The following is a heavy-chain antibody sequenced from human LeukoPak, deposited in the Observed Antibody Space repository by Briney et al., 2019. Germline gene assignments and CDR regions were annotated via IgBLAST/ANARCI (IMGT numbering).Heavy chain of an antibody. CDR2: ISWNSGSI. D-gene: IGHD3-3*01. CDR1: GFTFDDYA. CDR3: AKTSWSGSRGGWFDP. Sequence: GGSLRLSCAASGFTFDDYAMHWVRQAPGKGLEWVSGISWNSGSIGYADSVKGRFTISRDNAKNSLYLQMNSLRAEDTALYYCAKTSWSGSRGGWFDPWGQGTLVTVSS. J-gene: IGHJ5*02. V-gene: IGHV3-9*01.